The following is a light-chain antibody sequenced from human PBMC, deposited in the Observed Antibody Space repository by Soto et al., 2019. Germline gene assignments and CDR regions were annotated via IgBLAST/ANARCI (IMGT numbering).Light chain of an antibody. V-gene: IGKV3-15*01. CDR2: GTS. CDR1: QSVSSN. J-gene: IGKJ1*01. CDR3: QQYNNWPRT. Sequence: EIVMTQSPATLSLSPWERATLSCRASQSVSSNLAWYQQKPGQAPRLLVYGTSTRATGTPTRFSGSGTGTEFTLTSSSQQSEDFAVYYCQQYNNWPRTFGQGTNVEIK.